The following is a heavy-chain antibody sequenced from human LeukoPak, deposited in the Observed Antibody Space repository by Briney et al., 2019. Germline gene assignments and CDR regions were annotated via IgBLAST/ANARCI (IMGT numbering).Heavy chain of an antibody. V-gene: IGHV3-7*01. CDR2: IKEDGSEQ. CDR1: GFSFGSYW. J-gene: IGHJ5*02. Sequence: GGSLRLSCAASGFSFGSYWMTWVRQAPGKGLEWVANIKEDGSEQYYVESVKGRFTISRDNAKNSLYLQMNNLRVEDTAVYYCARDPGAAAHENWFDPWGQGTPVTVSS. CDR3: ARDPGAAAHENWFDP. D-gene: IGHD6-13*01.